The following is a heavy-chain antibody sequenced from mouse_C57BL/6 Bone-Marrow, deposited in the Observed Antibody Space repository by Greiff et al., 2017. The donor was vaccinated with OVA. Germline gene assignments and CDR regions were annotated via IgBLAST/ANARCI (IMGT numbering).Heavy chain of an antibody. CDR3: AGIYYYGSSHYAMDY. Sequence: VQLQQSGPELVKPGASVKISCKASGYAFSSSWMNWVKQRPGKGLEWIGRIYPGDGDTNYNGKFKGKATLTADKSSSTAYMQLSSLTSEDSAVFFCAGIYYYGSSHYAMDYWGQGTSVTVSS. CDR2: IYPGDGDT. J-gene: IGHJ4*01. D-gene: IGHD1-1*01. CDR1: GYAFSSSW. V-gene: IGHV1-82*01.